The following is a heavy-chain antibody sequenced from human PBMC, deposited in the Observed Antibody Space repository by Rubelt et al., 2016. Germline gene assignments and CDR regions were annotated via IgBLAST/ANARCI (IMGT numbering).Heavy chain of an antibody. CDR2: ISYDGSNK. Sequence: GFTFSSYGVHWVRQAPGKGLEWVAVISYDGSNKYYADSVKGRFTISRDNSKNTLYLQMNSLRAEDTAVYYCAKDPWHPRVGSGSYRDTKNYYYYYGMDVWGQGTTVTVSS. D-gene: IGHD3-10*01. CDR1: GFTFSSYG. V-gene: IGHV3-30*18. CDR3: AKDPWHPRVGSGSYRDTKNYYYYYGMDV. J-gene: IGHJ6*02.